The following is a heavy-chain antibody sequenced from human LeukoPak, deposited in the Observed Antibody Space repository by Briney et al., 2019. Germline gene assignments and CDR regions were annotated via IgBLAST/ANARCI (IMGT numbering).Heavy chain of an antibody. V-gene: IGHV4-39*01. CDR3: ARVFYYDSSGYQTGTKYYFDY. CDR2: IYYSGST. J-gene: IGHJ4*02. Sequence: SETLSLTCTVSGGSISSSSYYWGWIRQPPGKGLEWIGNIYYSGSTYYNPSLKRRVTISVDTSKNQFSLKLNSVTAADTAVYYCARVFYYDSSGYQTGTKYYFDYWGQGTPVTVSS. CDR1: GGSISSSSYY. D-gene: IGHD3-22*01.